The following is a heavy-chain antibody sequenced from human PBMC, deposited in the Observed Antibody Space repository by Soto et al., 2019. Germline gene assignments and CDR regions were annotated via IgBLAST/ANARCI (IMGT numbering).Heavy chain of an antibody. J-gene: IGHJ4*02. CDR3: ANRYYDGSGYLHDF. V-gene: IGHV4-4*02. Sequence: SETLSLTCAVSGGSISSSNWWSWVRQPPGKGLEWIGEIYHSGSTNYNPSLKSRVTISVDRSKNQFSLKLSSVTAADTAVYYCANRYYDGSGYLHDFWGQGILVPVSS. CDR1: GGSISSSNW. CDR2: IYHSGST. D-gene: IGHD3-22*01.